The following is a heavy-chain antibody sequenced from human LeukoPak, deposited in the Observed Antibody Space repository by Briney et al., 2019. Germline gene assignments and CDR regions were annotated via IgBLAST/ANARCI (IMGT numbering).Heavy chain of an antibody. D-gene: IGHD4-23*01. CDR1: GYIFSSYG. Sequence: ASVKVSCKASGYIFSSYGINWVRQAPGQGLEWMGWISTLNGNTNYAQKLQGRVTMTRDTSISTAYMELSRLRSDDTAVYYCARGIYGGNSPLVDYWGQGTLVTVSS. CDR3: ARGIYGGNSPLVDY. V-gene: IGHV1-18*01. J-gene: IGHJ4*02. CDR2: ISTLNGNT.